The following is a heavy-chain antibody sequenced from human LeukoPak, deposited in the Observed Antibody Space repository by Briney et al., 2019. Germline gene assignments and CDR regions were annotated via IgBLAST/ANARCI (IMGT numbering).Heavy chain of an antibody. Sequence: PGGSLRLSCAASGFTFNNYAIHWVRQAPGKGLQWVAVIWYDGINKFYAESVKGRFSISRDNSKNKVYLQMNSLRAEDTAMYYCARDGSDTGCYSVDYWGQGTLVTVSS. CDR3: ARDGSDTGCYSVDY. V-gene: IGHV3-33*01. D-gene: IGHD2-15*01. J-gene: IGHJ4*02. CDR1: GFTFNNYA. CDR2: IWYDGINK.